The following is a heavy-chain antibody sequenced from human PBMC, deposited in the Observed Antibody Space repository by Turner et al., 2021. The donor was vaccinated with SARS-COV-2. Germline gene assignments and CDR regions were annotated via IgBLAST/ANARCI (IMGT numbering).Heavy chain of an antibody. V-gene: IGHV4-39*01. CDR2: IYYSGST. Sequence: QLQLQESGPGLVKPSETLSLTCTVSGGSISSSSYNWGWIRQPPGKGLEWIGSIYYSGSTYYNPSLKSRVTISVDTSKNQLSVKLSSVTAADTAVYYCAIAPNYYYGMDVWGQGTTVTVSS. J-gene: IGHJ6*02. CDR3: AIAPNYYYGMDV. CDR1: GGSISSSSYN.